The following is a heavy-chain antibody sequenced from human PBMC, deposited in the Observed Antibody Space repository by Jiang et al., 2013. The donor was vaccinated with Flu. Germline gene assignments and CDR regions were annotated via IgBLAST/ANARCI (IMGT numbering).Heavy chain of an antibody. CDR1: GGSFSGYY. Sequence: LLKPSETLSLTCAVYGGSFSGYYWSWIRQPPGKGLEWIGEINHSGSTNYNPSLKSRVTISVDTSKNQFSLKLSSVTAADTAVYYCRGAYCGGDCYSSGFEHKEFDYWGQGNPGHRLL. V-gene: IGHV4-34*01. D-gene: IGHD2-21*02. CDR2: INHSGST. CDR3: RGAYCGGDCYSSGFEHKEFDY. J-gene: IGHJ4*02.